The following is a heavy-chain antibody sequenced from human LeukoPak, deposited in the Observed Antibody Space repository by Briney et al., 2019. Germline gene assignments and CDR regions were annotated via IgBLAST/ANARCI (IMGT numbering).Heavy chain of an antibody. V-gene: IGHV4-34*01. CDR3: ARDLMWELNNWFDP. J-gene: IGHJ5*02. Sequence: SETLSLTCAVYGGSFSGYYWSWIRQPPGKGLEWIGSIYYSGSTYYNPSLKSRVTISVDTSKNQFSLKLSSVTAADTAVYYCARDLMWELNNWFDPWGQGTLVTVSS. CDR2: IYYSGST. D-gene: IGHD1-26*01. CDR1: GGSFSGYY.